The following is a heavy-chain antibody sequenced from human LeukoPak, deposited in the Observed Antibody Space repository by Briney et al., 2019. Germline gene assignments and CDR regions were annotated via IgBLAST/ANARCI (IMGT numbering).Heavy chain of an antibody. V-gene: IGHV3-48*04. CDR3: ARVLIQLGTIDY. J-gene: IGHJ4*02. Sequence: GGSLRLSCAASGFTFSSYSMNWVRQAPGKGLEWVSYISSSGSTIYYADSVKGRFTISRDNAKNSLYLQMNSLRAEDTAVYYCARVLIQLGTIDYWGQGTLVTVSS. D-gene: IGHD5-18*01. CDR2: ISSSGSTI. CDR1: GFTFSSYS.